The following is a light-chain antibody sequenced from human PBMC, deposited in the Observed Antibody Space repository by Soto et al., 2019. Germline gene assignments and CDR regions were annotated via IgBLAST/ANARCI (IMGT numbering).Light chain of an antibody. J-gene: IGKJ2*01. Sequence: EIVLTQSPGTLSLSPGERATLSCRASQSVSNNYLAWYQHKPGQAPRLLIYGTSSRATGIPDRFSGSGSGTDVTLTISRLEPEDFAIYYCQQYDSSPPMYTFGQGTKLEIK. CDR3: QQYDSSPPMYT. CDR1: QSVSNNY. CDR2: GTS. V-gene: IGKV3-20*01.